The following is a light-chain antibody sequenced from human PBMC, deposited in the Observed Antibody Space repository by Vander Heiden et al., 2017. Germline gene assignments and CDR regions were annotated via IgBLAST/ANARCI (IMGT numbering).Light chain of an antibody. CDR1: QSISSY. CDR3: QQRDSTPAT. Sequence: IQTTQSPSALVASVGDRVTITCRTSQSISSYLNWYQQKPGKAPKLLIYAACSLQNGVPSRFSSRGSGTDFTLTISILQPEDFATYYCQQRDSTPATFGQGTKVEI. CDR2: AAC. J-gene: IGKJ1*01. V-gene: IGKV1-39*01.